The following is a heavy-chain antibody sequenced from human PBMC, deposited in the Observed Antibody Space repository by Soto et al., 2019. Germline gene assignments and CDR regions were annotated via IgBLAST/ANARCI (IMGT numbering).Heavy chain of an antibody. V-gene: IGHV1-69*02. CDR3: ASDRGDGGENY. CDR1: GGTFSSYT. Sequence: QVQLVQSGAEVKKHGSSVKVSCKASGGTFSSYTISWVRQAPGQGLERMGRIIPILGIANYAQKLQGRVTITADKSTSTGYMELSSLRSEATAVYYCASDRGDGGENYLGQGTLVTVSS. D-gene: IGHD2-21*02. J-gene: IGHJ4*02. CDR2: IIPILGIA.